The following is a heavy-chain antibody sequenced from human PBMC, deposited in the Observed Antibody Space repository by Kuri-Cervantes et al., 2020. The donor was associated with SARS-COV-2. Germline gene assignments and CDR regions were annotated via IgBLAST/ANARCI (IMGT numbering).Heavy chain of an antibody. J-gene: IGHJ1*01. V-gene: IGHV3-48*04. D-gene: IGHD3-3*01. CDR2: ISSSSSTI. CDR3: ARDSDYDVWSGYSTAEYFQY. Sequence: GGSLRLSCAASGFTFSSYSINWVRQAPGKGLEWVSYISSSSSTIYYADSVKGRFTISRDNAKNSLYLHMNSLRAEDTAVYYCARDSDYDVWSGYSTAEYFQYWGQGTLVTVSS. CDR1: GFTFSSYS.